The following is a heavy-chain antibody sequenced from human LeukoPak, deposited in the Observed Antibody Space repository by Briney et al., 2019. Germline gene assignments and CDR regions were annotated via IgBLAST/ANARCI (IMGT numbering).Heavy chain of an antibody. CDR2: INTNTGNP. J-gene: IGHJ6*02. CDR3: ARDGRFGYSVAYYYYGMDV. D-gene: IGHD3-10*01. V-gene: IGHV7-4-1*02. CDR1: GYTFTSYA. Sequence: ASVKVSCKTPGYTFTSYAMNWVRQAPGQGLEWMGWINTNTGNPTYAQGFTGRFVFSLDTSVSTAYLQISSLKAEDTAVYYCARDGRFGYSVAYYYYGMDVWGQGTTVTVSS.